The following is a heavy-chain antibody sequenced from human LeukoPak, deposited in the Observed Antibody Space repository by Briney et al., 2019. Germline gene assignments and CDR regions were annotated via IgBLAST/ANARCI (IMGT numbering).Heavy chain of an antibody. D-gene: IGHD3-22*01. Sequence: QAGGSLRLSCAASGFTFSSYWMSWVRQAPGRGLEWVANIKQDGSEKYYVDSVKGRFTISRDNAKNSLYLQMNSLRAEDTAVYYCARGDYYDSSGYDALDYWGQGTLVTVSS. CDR3: ARGDYYDSSGYDALDY. J-gene: IGHJ4*02. V-gene: IGHV3-7*04. CDR2: IKQDGSEK. CDR1: GFTFSSYW.